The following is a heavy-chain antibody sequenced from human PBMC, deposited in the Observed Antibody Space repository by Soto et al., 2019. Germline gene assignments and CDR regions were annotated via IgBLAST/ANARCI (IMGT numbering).Heavy chain of an antibody. J-gene: IGHJ4*02. CDR1: GGSISNYY. Sequence: SETLSLTCTVSGGSISNYYWSWIRQPQGKGLEWIGYIYYSGSTNYNPSLKSRDTISGDTSKNQFSLKLSSVTAAEKAEYYCEGPYGGTLDYWGQGTLVTVSS. CDR3: EGPYGGTLDY. CDR2: IYYSGST. D-gene: IGHD4-17*01. V-gene: IGHV4-59*08.